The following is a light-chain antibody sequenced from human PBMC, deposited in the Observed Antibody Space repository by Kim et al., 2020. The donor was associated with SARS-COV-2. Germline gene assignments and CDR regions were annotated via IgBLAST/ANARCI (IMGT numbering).Light chain of an antibody. Sequence: SPGERATRCCRASQSVGSTSLGWYQQKPGQAPRLLIYGASSRATGIPDRFSGSGSGTDFTLTISRLGPEDFAVYYCQQYGNSPRTFGQGTKVDIK. CDR3: QQYGNSPRT. J-gene: IGKJ1*01. CDR1: QSVGSTS. V-gene: IGKV3-20*01. CDR2: GAS.